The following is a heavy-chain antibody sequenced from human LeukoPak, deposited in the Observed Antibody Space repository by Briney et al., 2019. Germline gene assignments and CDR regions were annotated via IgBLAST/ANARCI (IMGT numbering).Heavy chain of an antibody. Sequence: SQTLSLTCAISGDSVSSNSATWTWLRQSPSRGLEWLGRTYYRSKWSNDYAVSMKSRITINPDTSKNQFSLQLNSVTPEDTAVYYCARLVGASWFDSWGQGTLVTVSS. CDR3: ARLVGASWFDS. CDR2: TYYRSKWSN. D-gene: IGHD1-26*01. J-gene: IGHJ5*01. CDR1: GDSVSSNSAT. V-gene: IGHV6-1*01.